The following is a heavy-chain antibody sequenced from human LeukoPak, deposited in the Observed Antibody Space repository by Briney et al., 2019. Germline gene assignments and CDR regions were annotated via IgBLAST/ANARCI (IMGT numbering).Heavy chain of an antibody. J-gene: IGHJ4*02. V-gene: IGHV4-4*07. Sequence: SETLSLTCTVSGGSISSYYWTWIRQPAGKGLEWIGRIYTSENTNYNPSLKSRVTMSVNMSKNQFSLKLSSVTAADTAVYYCARAVGASRLDYWRQGTLVTVSS. D-gene: IGHD1-26*01. CDR3: ARAVGASRLDY. CDR1: GGSISSYY. CDR2: IYTSENT.